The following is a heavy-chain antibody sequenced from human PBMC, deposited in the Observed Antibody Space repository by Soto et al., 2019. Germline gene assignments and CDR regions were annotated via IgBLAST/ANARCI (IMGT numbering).Heavy chain of an antibody. D-gene: IGHD2-8*01. Sequence: QAQLVQSGGEVKKPGASVKVSCRASGYAFTSYGYAWVRQAPGQGLEWMGWISAYNGDTNYAQKFQDRVPLTTDTSTTTVQMELRNLGSNDTAVYYCARSGAYCTSITCLFDSFWGLGTLVTVSS. J-gene: IGHJ4*02. CDR3: ARSGAYCTSITCLFDSF. CDR2: ISAYNGDT. V-gene: IGHV1-18*01. CDR1: GYAFTSYG.